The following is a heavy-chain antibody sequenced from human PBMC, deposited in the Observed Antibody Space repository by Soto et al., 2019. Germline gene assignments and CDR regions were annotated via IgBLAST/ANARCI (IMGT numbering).Heavy chain of an antibody. V-gene: IGHV1-2*02. J-gene: IGHJ4*02. CDR1: GYPFTRYY. Sequence: QVQLVQSGAEVKRPGASVTVSCKASGYPFTRYYIHWVRQAPGQGLEWMGWIKPITGGTNYATKFQGRVTMTRDTSITTAYMELSRLRSDDTAVYYCARNYYDSSDRDYLDYWGQGTPVTVSS. CDR2: IKPITGGT. CDR3: ARNYYDSSDRDYLDY. D-gene: IGHD3-22*01.